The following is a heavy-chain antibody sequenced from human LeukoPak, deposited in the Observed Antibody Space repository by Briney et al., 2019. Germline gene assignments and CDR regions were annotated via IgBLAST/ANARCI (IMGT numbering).Heavy chain of an antibody. CDR2: IYHSGST. V-gene: IGHV4-30-2*02. CDR3: TRSDYSTYFNY. D-gene: IGHD2-15*01. J-gene: IGHJ4*02. CDR1: GGSISSGGCY. Sequence: SETLSLTCTVSGGSISSGGCYWSWIRQPPGKGLEWIGYIYHSGSTYYNPSLKSRVTISVDRSKNQFSLNLRSVTAADTAVYYCTRSDYSTYFNYWGPGTLVTVSS.